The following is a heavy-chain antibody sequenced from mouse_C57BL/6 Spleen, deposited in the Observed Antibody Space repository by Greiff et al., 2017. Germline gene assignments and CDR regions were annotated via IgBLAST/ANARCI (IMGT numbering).Heavy chain of an antibody. Sequence: QVQLQQSGPELVKPGASVKISCKASGYTFTGYCMNWVKQRPGQGLEWIGWIYPGSGNTKYNDKFKGKATLTVDTPSSTAYMQLSSLTSGDSSVFYCGKGVSQGWFAYWGQGTLVTVSA. CDR2: IYPGSGNT. J-gene: IGHJ3*01. CDR3: GKGVSQGWFAY. CDR1: GYTFTGYC. V-gene: IGHV1-84*01.